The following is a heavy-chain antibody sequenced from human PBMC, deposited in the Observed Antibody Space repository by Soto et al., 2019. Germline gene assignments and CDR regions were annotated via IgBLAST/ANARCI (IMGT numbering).Heavy chain of an antibody. J-gene: IGHJ4*02. CDR2: ISNSGGNT. CDR3: AKDPQGPEQ. V-gene: IGHV3-23*01. CDR1: GFTFSSYA. Sequence: EVQLLESGGGLVQPGGSLRLSCATSGFTFSSYAMGWVRQAPGKGLEWVSGISNSGGNTYYADSVKGRFTISRDNSKNTQYLQMNSLRVDDTAVYYCAKDPQGPEQWGQGTLVTVSS.